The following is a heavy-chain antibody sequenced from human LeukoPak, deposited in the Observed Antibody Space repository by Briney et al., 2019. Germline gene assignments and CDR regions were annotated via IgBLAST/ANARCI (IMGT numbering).Heavy chain of an antibody. J-gene: IGHJ4*02. Sequence: GGSLRLSCAASGFTFSSYGMNWVRQAPGKRLEWVSYISSRSDDIYYADSVKGRFTISRDNDENSLYLQMNSLRDEDTAVYYCARAMRSGYDYWGQGTLVTVSS. CDR3: ARAMRSGYDY. D-gene: IGHD5-12*01. CDR1: GFTFSSYG. CDR2: ISSRSDDI. V-gene: IGHV3-48*02.